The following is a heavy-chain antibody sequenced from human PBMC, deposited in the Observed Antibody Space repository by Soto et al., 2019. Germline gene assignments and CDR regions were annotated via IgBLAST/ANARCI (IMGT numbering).Heavy chain of an antibody. CDR1: GGAFSGYS. CDR2: IDHGGST. J-gene: IGHJ5*02. Sequence: SETLSLTCAVYGGAFSGYSWTWIRQPPGKGPEWIGEIDHGGSTTYNPSLKSRVTISVDTSKNQFSLKLSSVTAADTAVYYCARGPSATVRGVFTAWVQGTLVTVSS. CDR3: ARGPSATVRGVFTA. D-gene: IGHD3-10*01. V-gene: IGHV4-34*01.